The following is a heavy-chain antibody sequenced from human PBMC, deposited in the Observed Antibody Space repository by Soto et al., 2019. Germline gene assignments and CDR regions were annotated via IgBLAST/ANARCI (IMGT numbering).Heavy chain of an antibody. J-gene: IGHJ5*02. V-gene: IGHV3-33*01. CDR2: IWYDGSNK. CDR1: GFTFSSYG. D-gene: IGHD3-3*01. CDR3: XREHLRELRFLEWSSPGWFDP. Sequence: GGSLRLSCAASGFTFSSYGMHWVRQAPGKGLEWVAVIWYDGSNKYYADSVKGRFTISRDNSKNTLYLQMNSLRAEDTAVYYGXREHLRELRFLEWSSPGWFDPWGQGTLVTVSS.